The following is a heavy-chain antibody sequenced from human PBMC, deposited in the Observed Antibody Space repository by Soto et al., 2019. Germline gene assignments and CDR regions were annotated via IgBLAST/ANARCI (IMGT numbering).Heavy chain of an antibody. CDR3: AREAHYGDAYYFDY. CDR1: GGSISSYD. Sequence: PSETLSLTCTVSGGSISSYDCRWIRKPPGKGLEWIGYIYYSGSTYYNPSLKSRVTISVDTSKNQFSLKLSSVTAADTAVYYCAREAHYGDAYYFDYWGQGTLVTVSS. D-gene: IGHD4-17*01. J-gene: IGHJ4*02. V-gene: IGHV4-59*12. CDR2: IYYSGST.